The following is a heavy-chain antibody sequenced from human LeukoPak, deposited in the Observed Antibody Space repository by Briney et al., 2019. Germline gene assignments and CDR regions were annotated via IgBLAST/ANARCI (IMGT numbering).Heavy chain of an antibody. Sequence: SETLSLTCAVSGGSISSGGYSWSWIRQPPGKGLEWIGYIYYSGSTYYNPSLKSRVTISVDTSKNQFSLKLSSVTAADTAVYYCARAPGQWLVIDYWGQGTLVTVSS. CDR2: IYYSGST. CDR3: ARAPGQWLVIDY. CDR1: GGSISSGGYS. V-gene: IGHV4-30-4*07. D-gene: IGHD6-19*01. J-gene: IGHJ4*02.